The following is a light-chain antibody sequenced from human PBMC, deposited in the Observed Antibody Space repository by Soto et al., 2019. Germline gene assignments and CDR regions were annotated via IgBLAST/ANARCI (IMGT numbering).Light chain of an antibody. CDR2: GAS. V-gene: IGKV3-20*01. Sequence: EIVLTQSPGTLSLSPGERATLSCRASKSVIRDYFAWYQQKPGQAPRLLIYGASSRATGSPDRFSGSGSGTDFSLTISRLEPEDSAVYYCHQFGSSPYTFGQGTKLEI. CDR3: HQFGSSPYT. J-gene: IGKJ2*01. CDR1: KSVIRDY.